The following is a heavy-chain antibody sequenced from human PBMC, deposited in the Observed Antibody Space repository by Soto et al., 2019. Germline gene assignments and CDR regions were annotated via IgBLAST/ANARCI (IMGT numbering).Heavy chain of an antibody. V-gene: IGHV2-70*04. D-gene: IGHD3-22*01. J-gene: IGHJ4*02. CDR3: ARMGPDSSGYLDY. CDR2: IDWDDDK. CDR1: GFSLSTSGLR. Sequence: SGPTLVNPTQTLTLTCTFSGFSLSTSGLRVSWVRQPPGKALELLARIDWDDDKFYRPFLKTRLLISKDTSKNQVVVTMTNMDPVDKATYYCARMGPDSSGYLDYWGQGTQVTVSS.